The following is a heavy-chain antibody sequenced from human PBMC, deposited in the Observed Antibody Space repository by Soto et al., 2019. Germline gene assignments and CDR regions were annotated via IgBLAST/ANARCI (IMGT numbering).Heavy chain of an antibody. V-gene: IGHV4-39*01. Sequence: SETLSLTCTVSGGSISSSSYYWGWIRQPPGKGLEWIGSIYYSGSTYYNPSLKSRVTISVDTSKNQFSLKLSSVTAADTAVFYFARLRPVSGDGFAFHFYYYYMDVWGKGTTVTVSS. CDR2: IYYSGST. J-gene: IGHJ6*03. D-gene: IGHD3-3*02. CDR1: GGSISSSSYY. CDR3: ARLRPVSGDGFAFHFYYYYMDV.